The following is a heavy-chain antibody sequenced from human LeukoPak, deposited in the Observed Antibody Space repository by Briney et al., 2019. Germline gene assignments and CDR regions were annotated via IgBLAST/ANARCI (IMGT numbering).Heavy chain of an antibody. Sequence: SVKVSCKASGGTFSSYAISWVRQAPGQGLEWMGGIIPIFGTANYAQKFQGRVTITTDESTSTAYMELSSLRSEDTAVYYCGHNYYDSSGYYYVYYWGQGTLVTVSS. CDR1: GGTFSSYA. CDR2: IIPIFGTA. V-gene: IGHV1-69*05. D-gene: IGHD3-22*01. CDR3: GHNYYDSSGYYYVYY. J-gene: IGHJ4*02.